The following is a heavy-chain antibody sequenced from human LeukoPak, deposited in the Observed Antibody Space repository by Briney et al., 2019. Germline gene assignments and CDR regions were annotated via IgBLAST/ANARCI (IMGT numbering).Heavy chain of an antibody. V-gene: IGHV3-30*02. CDR2: IRHVGSVK. CDR3: AKLGRVSVALYHFDY. D-gene: IGHD6-19*01. J-gene: IGHJ4*02. Sequence: GGSLRHSCAASGFNFRSYGMHWVRPVLGRGLGCVAFIRHVGSVKYSADSVKGRFTITRDNSDETQYLQMSSLRVDDTAVYYCAKLGRVSVALYHFDYWGQGALVTVSS. CDR1: GFNFRSYG.